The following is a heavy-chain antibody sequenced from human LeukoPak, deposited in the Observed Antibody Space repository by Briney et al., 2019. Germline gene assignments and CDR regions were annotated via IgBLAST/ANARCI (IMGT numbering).Heavy chain of an antibody. V-gene: IGHV3-48*04. J-gene: IGHJ6*02. Sequence: GGSLRLSCAASGFTFSSYSMNWVRQAPGKGLEWVSYISSSSSTIYYADSVKGRFTISRDNAKNSLYLQMNSLRAEDTAVYYCARDLFPGSWYGSLGTAYYYYGMDVWGQGTTVTVSS. CDR3: ARDLFPGSWYGSLGTAYYYYGMDV. D-gene: IGHD6-13*01. CDR2: ISSSSSTI. CDR1: GFTFSSYS.